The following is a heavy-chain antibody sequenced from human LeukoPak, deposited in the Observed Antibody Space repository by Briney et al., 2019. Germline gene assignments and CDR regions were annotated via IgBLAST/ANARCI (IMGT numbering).Heavy chain of an antibody. CDR3: ARESSAGHDSSGYYFDY. J-gene: IGHJ4*02. V-gene: IGHV1-69*13. CDR1: GGTFSSYA. Sequence: SVKVSCKASGGTFSSYAISWVRQAPGQGLEWMGGIIPIFGTANYAQKFQGRVTITADESTSTAYMELSSLRSEDTAVYYCARESSAGHDSSGYYFDYWGQGTLVTVSS. D-gene: IGHD3-22*01. CDR2: IIPIFGTA.